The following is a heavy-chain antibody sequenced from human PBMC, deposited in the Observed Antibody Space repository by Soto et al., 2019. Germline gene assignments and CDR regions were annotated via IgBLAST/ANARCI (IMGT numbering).Heavy chain of an antibody. CDR2: ILSNYNT. CDR1: GFRFRDYT. J-gene: IGHJ4*02. D-gene: IGHD2-8*01. CDR3: ARRVNGYFDY. Sequence: SGGSLRLSCAASGFRFRDYTMSWVRQAPGKVLESISVILSNYNTYYTDSVRGRFTISRDSSKNMLYLEMNSLRAEDTAVYYCARRVNGYFDYWGQGALVTVSS. V-gene: IGHV3-23*05.